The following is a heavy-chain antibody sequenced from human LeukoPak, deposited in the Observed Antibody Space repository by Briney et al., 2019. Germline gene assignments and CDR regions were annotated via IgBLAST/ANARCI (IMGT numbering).Heavy chain of an antibody. Sequence: GGSLRLSCAASGFTFSSYSMNWVRQAPGKGLEWVSYISSSSSTIYYADSVKGRFTISRDNAKNSLYLQMNSLRAEDTAVYYCATDGDPGYYYGMDVWGQGTTVTVSS. CDR2: ISSSSSTI. CDR1: GFTFSSYS. J-gene: IGHJ6*02. D-gene: IGHD4-17*01. V-gene: IGHV3-48*04. CDR3: ATDGDPGYYYGMDV.